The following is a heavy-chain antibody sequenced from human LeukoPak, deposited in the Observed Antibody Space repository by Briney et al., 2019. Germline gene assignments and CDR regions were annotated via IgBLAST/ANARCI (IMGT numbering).Heavy chain of an antibody. V-gene: IGHV3-48*04. CDR1: GFTFSSYS. J-gene: IGHJ4*02. CDR2: ITRDSSTT. CDR3: ARDRDWAFDY. D-gene: IGHD3-9*01. Sequence: GGSLRLSCAASGFTFSSYSMNWVRQAPGKGLDWISYITRDSSTTSYADSVKGRFTISRDNGKNSLYLQMNSLRAEDTAMYYCARDRDWAFDYWGQGTLLTVSS.